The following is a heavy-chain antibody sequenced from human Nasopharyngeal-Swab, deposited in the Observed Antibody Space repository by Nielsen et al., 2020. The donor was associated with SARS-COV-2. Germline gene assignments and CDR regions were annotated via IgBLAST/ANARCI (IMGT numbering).Heavy chain of an antibody. CDR2: ISSSSSTI. V-gene: IGHV3-48*04. CDR1: GFTFSSYS. J-gene: IGHJ6*03. D-gene: IGHD5-18*01. Sequence: GGSLRLSCAASGFTFSSYSMNWVRQAPGKGLEWVSYISSSSSTIYYADSVKGRFTISRDNAKNSLYLQMNSLRAEDTAVYYCARVRLLLRHYYMDVWGKGTTVTVSS. CDR3: ARVRLLLRHYYMDV.